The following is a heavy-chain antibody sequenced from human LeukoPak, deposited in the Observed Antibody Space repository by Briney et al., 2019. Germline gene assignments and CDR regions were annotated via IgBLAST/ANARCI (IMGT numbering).Heavy chain of an antibody. D-gene: IGHD3-16*01. CDR2: ISSSGDDT. CDR3: AKPLYAVRGKNFFDY. CDR1: GFTFSTYS. Sequence: PGGSLRLSCAASGFTFSTYSMNWVRQGPGKGLEWVSGISSSGDDTYYADSVRGRFTISRDNSKDTLYLEVKSLRVEDTAVYFCAKPLYAVRGKNFFDYWGQGTLVIVSS. V-gene: IGHV3-23*01. J-gene: IGHJ4*02.